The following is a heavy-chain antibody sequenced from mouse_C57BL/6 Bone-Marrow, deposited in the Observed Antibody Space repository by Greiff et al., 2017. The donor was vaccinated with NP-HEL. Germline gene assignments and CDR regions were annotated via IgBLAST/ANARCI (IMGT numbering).Heavy chain of an antibody. Sequence: EVQLQESGPGLVKPSQSLSLTCSVTGYSITSGYYWNWIRQFPGNKLEWMGYISYDGSNNYNPSLKNRISITRDTSKNQFFLKLNSVTTEDTATYYCARDPGGIYYDLYYFDYWGQGTTLTVSS. CDR3: ARDPGGIYYDLYYFDY. J-gene: IGHJ2*01. CDR1: GYSITSGYY. D-gene: IGHD2-4*01. CDR2: ISYDGSN. V-gene: IGHV3-6*01.